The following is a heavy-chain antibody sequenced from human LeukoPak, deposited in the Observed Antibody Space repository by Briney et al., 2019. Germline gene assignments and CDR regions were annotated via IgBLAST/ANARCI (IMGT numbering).Heavy chain of an antibody. CDR1: GLTFSSYG. CDR2: IRYDGSNK. J-gene: IGHJ4*02. V-gene: IGHV3-30*02. CDR3: AKTSPSYDSSGYFRLSIDY. D-gene: IGHD3-22*01. Sequence: GGSLRLSCAASGLTFSSYGMHWVRQAPGKGLEWVAFIRYDGSNKYYADSVKGRFTISRDNSKNTLYLQMNSLRAEDTAVYYCAKTSPSYDSSGYFRLSIDYWGQGTLVTVSP.